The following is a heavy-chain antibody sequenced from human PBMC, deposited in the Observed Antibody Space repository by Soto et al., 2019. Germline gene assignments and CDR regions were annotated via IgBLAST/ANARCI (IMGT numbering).Heavy chain of an antibody. CDR2: IYSSGSA. Sequence: SLTCTVSCDSVSSGGYYWSWIRQPPGKGLEWIGYIYSSGSANYSPSLKSRVTISRDTSKNQISLKLASVTAADTAGYYCARGFSSVSMDAWGQGTTVTV. V-gene: IGHV4-61*08. J-gene: IGHJ6*02. CDR3: ARGFSSVSMDA. CDR1: CDSVSSGGYY. D-gene: IGHD6-19*01.